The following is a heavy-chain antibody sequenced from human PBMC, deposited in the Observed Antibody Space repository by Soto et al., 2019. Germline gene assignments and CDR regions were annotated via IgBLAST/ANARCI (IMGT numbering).Heavy chain of an antibody. V-gene: IGHV4-31*03. CDR2: IYYSGST. D-gene: IGHD2-21*02. J-gene: IGHJ4*02. Sequence: SETLSLTCTVSGGSISSGGYYWSWIRQHPGKGLEWIGYIYYSGSTYYNPSLKSRVTISVDTSKNQFSLKLSSVTAADTAVYYCARLVATPAYYFDYWGQGTLVTVSS. CDR1: GGSISSGGYY. CDR3: ARLVATPAYYFDY.